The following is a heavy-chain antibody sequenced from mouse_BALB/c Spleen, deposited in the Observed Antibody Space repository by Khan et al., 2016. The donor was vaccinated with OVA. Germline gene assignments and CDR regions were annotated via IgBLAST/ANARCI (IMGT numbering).Heavy chain of an antibody. Sequence: QVQLQQSGAELARPGASVKLSCKASGYTFTSYWMQWVKQRPGQGLEWIGAIYPGIGDTRYTQKFRGKATLTADKSSTTAYMQLSSLASEDSAVYYCARTGGTYDGYFGYLDVWGAGTTVTVSS. V-gene: IGHV1-87*01. CDR2: IYPGIGDT. CDR1: GYTFTSYW. D-gene: IGHD2-3*01. J-gene: IGHJ1*01. CDR3: ARTGGTYDGYFGYLDV.